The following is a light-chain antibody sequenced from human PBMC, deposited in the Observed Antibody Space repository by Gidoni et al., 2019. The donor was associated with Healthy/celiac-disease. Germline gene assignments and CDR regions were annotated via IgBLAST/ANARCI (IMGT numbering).Light chain of an antibody. J-gene: IGKJ4*01. CDR1: QTISRS. CDR2: DAS. Sequence: EFVLTQSPAILSLSPGERATLSCRASQTISRSLAWYQQNPGQAPRLLIYDASDRATGIPARFSGSGSGTDFTLTISSLEPEDVAVYFCQQRRNWPLTFGGGTKVEIK. CDR3: QQRRNWPLT. V-gene: IGKV3-11*01.